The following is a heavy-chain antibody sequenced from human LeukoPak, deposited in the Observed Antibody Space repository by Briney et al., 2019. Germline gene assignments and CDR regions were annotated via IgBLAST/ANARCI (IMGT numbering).Heavy chain of an antibody. CDR2: IIPIFGTA. D-gene: IGHD6-19*01. V-gene: IGHV1-69*13. J-gene: IGHJ3*02. CDR3: ASGAVAGTAAFDI. CDR1: GGTFSSYA. Sequence: ASVKVSCKASGGTFSSYAISWVRQAPGQGLEWMGGIIPIFGTANYAQKFQGRVTITADESTSTAYMELSSLRSEDTAVYYCASGAVAGTAAFDIWGQGTMVTVSS.